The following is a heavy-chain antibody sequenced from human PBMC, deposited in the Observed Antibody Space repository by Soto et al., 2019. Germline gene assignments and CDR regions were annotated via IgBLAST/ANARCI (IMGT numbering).Heavy chain of an antibody. V-gene: IGHV4-31*03. J-gene: IGHJ5*02. CDR3: ARGRDGYNWRFDP. D-gene: IGHD5-12*01. CDR2: IYYSGST. CDR1: GCPISSGGYY. Sequence: TLSLTCTVSGCPISSGGYYWSWIRQHPGKGLEWIGYIYYSGSTYYNPSLKSRVTISVDTSKNQFSLKLSSVTAADTAVYYCARGRDGYNWRFDPWGQGTLVTVSS.